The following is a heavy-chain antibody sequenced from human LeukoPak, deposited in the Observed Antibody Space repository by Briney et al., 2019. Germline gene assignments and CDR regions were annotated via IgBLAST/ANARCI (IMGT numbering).Heavy chain of an antibody. CDR3: ARGPPNLRYFDWSPPDNWFDP. CDR1: GYTFTGYY. CDR2: INPNSGGT. Sequence: ASVKVSCKASGYTFTGYYMHWVRQAPGQGLEWMGWINPNSGGTNYAQKFQGRVTMTKDMSISTAYMELSRLRSDDTAVYYCARGPPNLRYFDWSPPDNWFDPWGQGTLVTVSS. V-gene: IGHV1-2*02. D-gene: IGHD3-9*01. J-gene: IGHJ5*02.